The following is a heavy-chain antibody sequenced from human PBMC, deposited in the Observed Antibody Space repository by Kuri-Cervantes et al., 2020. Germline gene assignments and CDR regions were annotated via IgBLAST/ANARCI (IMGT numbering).Heavy chain of an antibody. Sequence: SLKISCAASGFTFDDYAMHWVRQAPGKGLEWVSGISWNSGSIGYADSVKGRFTISRDNAKNTLYLQMNSLRAEDTAVYYCAKDLRSLDYWGQGTLVTVSS. V-gene: IGHV3-9*01. J-gene: IGHJ4*02. CDR3: AKDLRSLDY. CDR2: ISWNSGSI. CDR1: GFTFDDYA. D-gene: IGHD3-10*01.